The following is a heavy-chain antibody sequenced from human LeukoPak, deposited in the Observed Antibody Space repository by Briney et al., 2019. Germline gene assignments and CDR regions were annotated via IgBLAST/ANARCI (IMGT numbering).Heavy chain of an antibody. V-gene: IGHV4-39*01. J-gene: IGHJ3*02. Sequence: SETLSLTCTVSGGSISSGDYYWGWIRQPPGKGLEWIGSIYYSGSTYYNPSLKSRVTISVDTSKNQFSLKLSSVTAADTAVYYCARPRITMIVEAFDIWGQGTMATVSS. CDR1: GGSISSGDYY. CDR3: ARPRITMIVEAFDI. D-gene: IGHD3-22*01. CDR2: IYYSGST.